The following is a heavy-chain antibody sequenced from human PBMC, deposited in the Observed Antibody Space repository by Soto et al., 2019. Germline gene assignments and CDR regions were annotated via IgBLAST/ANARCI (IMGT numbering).Heavy chain of an antibody. J-gene: IGHJ6*03. CDR1: GFTFSSYW. V-gene: IGHV3-74*01. D-gene: IGHD5-12*01. CDR3: ARGGLYSGYDYYYYYYMDV. CDR2: INSDGSST. Sequence: GGSLRLSCAASGFTFSSYWMHWVRQAPGKGLVWVSRINSDGSSTSYADSVKGRFTISRDNAKNTLYLQMNSLRAEDTAVYYCARGGLYSGYDYYYYYYMDVWGKGTTVTVSS.